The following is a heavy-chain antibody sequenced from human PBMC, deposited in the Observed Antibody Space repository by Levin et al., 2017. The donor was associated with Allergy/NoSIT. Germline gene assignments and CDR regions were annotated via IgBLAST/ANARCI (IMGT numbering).Heavy chain of an antibody. Sequence: GESLRLSCAASGFIFGPYSMNWVRQAPGKGLEWVSYISTGSRTIYYADSVKGRFTISRDDAKNSLYLQMNSLRDEDTAVYYCARDASGWYDYWGQGTLVTVSS. CDR1: GFIFGPYS. J-gene: IGHJ4*02. CDR3: ARDASGWYDY. D-gene: IGHD6-19*01. CDR2: ISTGSRTI. V-gene: IGHV3-48*02.